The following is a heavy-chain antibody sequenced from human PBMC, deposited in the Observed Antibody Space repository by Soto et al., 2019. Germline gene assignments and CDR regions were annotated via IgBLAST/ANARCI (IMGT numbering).Heavy chain of an antibody. CDR2: ISTKDGNT. Sequence: QVHLVQSGAEVKKPGASVRVSCKASGYTLSKNGLSWVRQAPGQRFEWMGWISTKDGNTNYAQQFQGRVTLNTDTSTNTTYMELRSLRSDATAVYYCVRDDGGLVRYFYHGWDVWGQGTTVTVTS. D-gene: IGHD6-6*01. CDR3: VRDDGGLVRYFYHGWDV. CDR1: GYTLSKNG. V-gene: IGHV1-18*01. J-gene: IGHJ6*02.